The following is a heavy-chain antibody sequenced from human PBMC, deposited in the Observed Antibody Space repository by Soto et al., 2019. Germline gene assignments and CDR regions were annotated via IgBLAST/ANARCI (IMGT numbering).Heavy chain of an antibody. Sequence: ASVKVSCKVSGYTLTELSMHWVRQAPGKGLEWMGGFDPEDGETIYAQKFQGRVTMTEDTSTDTAYMELSSLRSEDTAVYYCATGSRSMITFGGVIVRDWFDPWGQGTLVTVSS. CDR3: ATGSRSMITFGGVIVRDWFDP. D-gene: IGHD3-16*02. CDR2: FDPEDGET. CDR1: GYTLTELS. J-gene: IGHJ5*02. V-gene: IGHV1-24*01.